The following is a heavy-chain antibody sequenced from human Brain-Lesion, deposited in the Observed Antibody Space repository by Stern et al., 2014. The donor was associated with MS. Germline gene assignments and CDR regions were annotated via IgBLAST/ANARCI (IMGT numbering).Heavy chain of an antibody. CDR2: IFNSGST. J-gene: IGHJ6*02. V-gene: IGHV4-61*02. Sequence: VHLVESGPGLVKPSQTLSLSCTVSGGSISSGGYYWSWIRQPAGKGLEWIGRIFNSGSTSYNPSLKSRVTISIDPSKNQFSRRLTSMTAADTAVYYCARGRVVPGFQYYATDVWGQGTTVIVSS. CDR1: GGSISSGGYY. CDR3: ARGRVVPGFQYYATDV. D-gene: IGHD2-2*01.